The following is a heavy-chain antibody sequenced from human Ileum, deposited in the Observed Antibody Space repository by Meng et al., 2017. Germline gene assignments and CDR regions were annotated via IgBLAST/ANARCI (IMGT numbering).Heavy chain of an antibody. CDR1: GFSFSNYA. CDR2: IGSTT. J-gene: IGHJ4*02. Sequence: EVRLLESGGGLVQPGGSLSLSCAASGFSFSNYAMDWVRQAPGKGLEWISTIGSTTYYADSVKGRFTVSRDTSKNTLYLQMNSLRAEDAAVYYCARGCNNINCYFRNWGQGTLVTVSS. D-gene: IGHD2-21*01. V-gene: IGHV3-23*01. CDR3: ARGCNNINCYFRN.